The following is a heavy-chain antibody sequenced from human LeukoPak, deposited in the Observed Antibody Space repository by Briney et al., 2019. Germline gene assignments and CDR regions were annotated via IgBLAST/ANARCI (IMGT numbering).Heavy chain of an antibody. Sequence: GASVKVSCKASGYTFTSYDINWVRQATGQGLEWMGWMNPNSGNTGYAQKFQGRVTMTRNTSISTAYTELSSLRSEDTAVYYCARERGDTATVTGHYYYYYYMDVWGKGTTVTVSS. CDR3: ARERGDTATVTGHYYYYYYMDV. CDR2: MNPNSGNT. CDR1: GYTFTSYD. J-gene: IGHJ6*03. D-gene: IGHD5-18*01. V-gene: IGHV1-8*01.